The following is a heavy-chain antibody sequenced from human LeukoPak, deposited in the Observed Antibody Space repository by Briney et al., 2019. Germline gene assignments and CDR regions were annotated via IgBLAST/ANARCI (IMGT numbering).Heavy chain of an antibody. CDR2: IYHSGST. Sequence: SQTLSLTCAVSGGSISSGGYSRSWIRQPPGKGLEWIGYIYHSGSTYYNPSLKSRVTISVDRSKNQFSLKLSSVTAADTAVYYCARDFGTGGNSGWYFDLWGRGTLVTVSS. CDR3: ARDFGTGGNSGWYFDL. D-gene: IGHD4-23*01. J-gene: IGHJ2*01. CDR1: GGSISSGGYS. V-gene: IGHV4-30-2*01.